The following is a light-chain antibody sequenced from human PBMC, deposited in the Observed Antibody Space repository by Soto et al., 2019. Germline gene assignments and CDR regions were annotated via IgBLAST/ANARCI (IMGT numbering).Light chain of an antibody. CDR1: QGISSY. V-gene: IGKV1-9*01. CDR2: AAS. Sequence: IRLTLTADFVSVSVRERVGLXCRASQGISSYLAWYQQKPGKAPKLLIYAASTLQSGVPSRFSGSGSGTEFTLTISSLQPEDFGTYYCLQLNSYPPLGQ. CDR3: LQLNSYPP. J-gene: IGKJ5*01.